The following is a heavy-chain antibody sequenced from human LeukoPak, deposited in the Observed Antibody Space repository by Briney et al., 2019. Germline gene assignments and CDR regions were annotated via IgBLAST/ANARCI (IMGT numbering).Heavy chain of an antibody. J-gene: IGHJ4*02. V-gene: IGHV3-30*18. CDR2: ISYDGSNK. CDR1: GFTFSSYG. Sequence: GRSLRLSCAASGFTFSSYGMHWVRQAPGKGLEWVAVISYDGSNKYYADSVKGRFTISRDNSKNTLYLQMNSLRAEDTAVYYCWKVEPWPVLFGGLDYWGQGTLVTVSS. CDR3: WKVEPWPVLFGGLDY. D-gene: IGHD6-19*01.